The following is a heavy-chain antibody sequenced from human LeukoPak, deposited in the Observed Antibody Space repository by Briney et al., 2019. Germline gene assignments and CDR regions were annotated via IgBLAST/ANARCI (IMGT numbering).Heavy chain of an antibody. CDR2: INPNSGGT. J-gene: IGHJ4*02. Sequence: ASVKVSCKASGYTFTDYYIHWVRQAPGQGLEWMGWINPNSGGTNYAQKFQGRVTMTRDTSINTAYMGMSRLTYDNTAVYYCARDKLVTGDGIFDYWGQGTLVTVSS. D-gene: IGHD2-21*02. CDR3: ARDKLVTGDGIFDY. CDR1: GYTFTDYY. V-gene: IGHV1-2*02.